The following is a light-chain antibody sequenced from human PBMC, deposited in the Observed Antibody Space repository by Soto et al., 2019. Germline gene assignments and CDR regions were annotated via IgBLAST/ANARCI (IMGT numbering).Light chain of an antibody. CDR2: GAS. CDR1: QSVSSSY. Sequence: EIVLTQSPPTLSSSLGERATLSCRASQSVSSSYLAWYQQKPGQAPRLLIYGASSRATGIPDRFSGSGSGTDFTLTISRLEPEDFAMYYCLHHGSSLWTFGQGTKVDNK. J-gene: IGKJ1*01. V-gene: IGKV3-20*01. CDR3: LHHGSSLWT.